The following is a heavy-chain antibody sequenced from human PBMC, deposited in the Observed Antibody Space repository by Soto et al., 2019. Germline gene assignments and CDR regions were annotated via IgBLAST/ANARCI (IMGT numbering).Heavy chain of an antibody. CDR2: IIPILGIA. Sequence: QVQLVQSGAEVKKPGSSVKVSCKASGGTFSSYTISWVRQAPGQGLEWMGRIIPILGIANYAQKFQGRVTSTADKSTSTAYMELSSLRSEDTAVYYCARCGGDCYSNFDYWGQGTLVTVSS. J-gene: IGHJ4*02. D-gene: IGHD2-21*02. CDR1: GGTFSSYT. CDR3: ARCGGDCYSNFDY. V-gene: IGHV1-69*02.